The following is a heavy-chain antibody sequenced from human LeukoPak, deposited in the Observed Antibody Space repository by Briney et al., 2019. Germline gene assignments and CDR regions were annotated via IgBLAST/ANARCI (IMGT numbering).Heavy chain of an antibody. V-gene: IGHV1-69*06. CDR3: ATEPRLHYDSSGYN. D-gene: IGHD3-22*01. CDR1: GGTFSSYA. J-gene: IGHJ4*02. Sequence: ASVKVSCKASGGTFSSYAISWVRQAPGQGLEWMGGIIPIFGTANYAQKFQGRVTMTEDTSTDTAYMELSSLRSEDTAVYYCATEPRLHYDSSGYNWGQGTLVTVSS. CDR2: IIPIFGTA.